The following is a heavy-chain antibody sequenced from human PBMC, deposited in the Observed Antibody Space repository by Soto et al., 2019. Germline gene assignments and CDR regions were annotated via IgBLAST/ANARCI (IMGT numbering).Heavy chain of an antibody. Sequence: QVHLQESGPGLVKPSGTLSLTCAVSGDSINTNNWWSWVRQPPGKGLEWIGEVYHSGSTNYNPSLKSRVAISIVLSKNQFSLTVTAVTAADTAVYYCAFPATNDFDYWGQGILVTVSS. J-gene: IGHJ4*02. D-gene: IGHD4-4*01. CDR2: VYHSGST. V-gene: IGHV4-4*02. CDR3: AFPATNDFDY. CDR1: GDSINTNNW.